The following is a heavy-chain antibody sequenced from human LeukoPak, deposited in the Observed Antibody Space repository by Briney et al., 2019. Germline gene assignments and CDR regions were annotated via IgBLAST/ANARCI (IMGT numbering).Heavy chain of an antibody. CDR2: IKQDGSEQ. J-gene: IGHJ6*02. V-gene: IGHV3-7*01. CDR1: GFPLSHYW. Sequence: QAGGSLRLSCAASGFPLSHYWMTWVRQAPGKGLEWVANIKQDGSEQYYVDSVKGRFTISRDNAKNSLYLKMNSLRAEDTAVYYCARYAAMDVWGQGTTVTVS. D-gene: IGHD2-15*01. CDR3: ARYAAMDV.